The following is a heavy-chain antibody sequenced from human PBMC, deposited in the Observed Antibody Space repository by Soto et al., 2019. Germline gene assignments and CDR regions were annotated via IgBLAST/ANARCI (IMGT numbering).Heavy chain of an antibody. Sequence: GGSLRLSFAASGFTFSDYYMNWIRQAPGKGLEWVSYITSSGRTTYYADSVKGRFTISRDNAKNSLYLQMNSLRAEDTAVHSRARDLGLVLESSSSPLSYCGIDVWGQGTPVTV. J-gene: IGHJ6*02. CDR2: ITSSGRTT. CDR1: GFTFSDYY. CDR3: ARDLGLVLESSSSPLSYCGIDV. V-gene: IGHV3-11*01. D-gene: IGHD6-13*01.